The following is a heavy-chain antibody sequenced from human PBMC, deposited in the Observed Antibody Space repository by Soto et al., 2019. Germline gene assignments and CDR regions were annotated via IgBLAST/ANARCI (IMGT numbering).Heavy chain of an antibody. CDR2: ISGSAGST. CDR3: GKEISSAYFPLDS. CDR1: GFTFNDYA. V-gene: IGHV3-23*01. D-gene: IGHD6-19*01. J-gene: IGHJ4*02. Sequence: PGGALRLFCAASGFTFNDYAVTWVRQAPGKGLEWVSTISGSAGSTYYTDSVKGRFTISRDNSRNTVYLQMNSLRAEDTAVYYCGKEISSAYFPLDSWGQGTLVTVSS.